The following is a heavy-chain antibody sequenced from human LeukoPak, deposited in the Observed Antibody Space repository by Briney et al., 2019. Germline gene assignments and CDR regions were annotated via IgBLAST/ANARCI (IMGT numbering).Heavy chain of an antibody. J-gene: IGHJ4*02. V-gene: IGHV3-48*01. CDR3: AKSDRGYSYGSLDY. D-gene: IGHD5-18*01. CDR2: LSSGSGTI. CDR1: GFTFSSSA. Sequence: PGGSLRLSCSPSGFTFSSSAMNWVRQAPGKGLEWVSYLSSGSGTIYYADSVKGRFTISRDNAKNSLYLQMNSLRAQDTAVYYCAKSDRGYSYGSLDYWGQGTLVTVSS.